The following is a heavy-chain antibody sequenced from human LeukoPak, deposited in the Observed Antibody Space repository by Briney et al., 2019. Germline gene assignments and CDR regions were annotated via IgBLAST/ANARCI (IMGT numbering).Heavy chain of an antibody. D-gene: IGHD2-2*01. Sequence: ASVKVSCKASGYTFTSYGISWVRQAPGQGLEWMGWISAYNGNTNYAQKLQGRVTMTTDTSTSTAYMELRSLRSDDTAAYYSAGVVPAALYNWFDPWGQGTLVTVSS. CDR1: GYTFTSYG. CDR3: AGVVPAALYNWFDP. J-gene: IGHJ5*02. V-gene: IGHV1-18*01. CDR2: ISAYNGNT.